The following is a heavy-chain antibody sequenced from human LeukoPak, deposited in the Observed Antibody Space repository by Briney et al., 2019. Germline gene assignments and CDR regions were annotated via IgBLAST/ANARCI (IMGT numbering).Heavy chain of an antibody. CDR2: VSSDGGST. J-gene: IGHJ4*02. CDR1: GFTFSSFP. Sequence: QPGGSLRLSCSASGFTFSSFPMHWVRQAPGKGLEYVSAVSSDGGSTYYADSVRGRFTISRDNSKNTLSLQMGSLRAEDTAVYYCILAAAGTEFDSWGQGSLVTVSS. CDR3: ILAAAGTEFDS. D-gene: IGHD6-13*01. V-gene: IGHV3-64D*09.